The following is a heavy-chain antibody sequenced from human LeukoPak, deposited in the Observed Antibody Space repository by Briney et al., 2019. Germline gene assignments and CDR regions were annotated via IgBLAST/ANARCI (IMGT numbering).Heavy chain of an antibody. D-gene: IGHD1-26*01. CDR3: ARGPMYSGSHHES. J-gene: IGHJ5*02. CDR2: INPNSGGT. V-gene: IGHV1-2*02. CDR1: GYTFTGYY. Sequence: ASVKVSCKASGYTFTGYYVHWVRQAPGQGLEWMGWINPNSGGTNYAQKFQGRVTMTRDTSISTAYMELSRLRSDDTAVYYCARGPMYSGSHHESWGQGTLVTVSS.